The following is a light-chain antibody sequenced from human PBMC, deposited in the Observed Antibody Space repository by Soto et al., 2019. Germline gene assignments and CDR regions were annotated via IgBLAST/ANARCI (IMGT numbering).Light chain of an antibody. J-gene: IGLJ2*01. CDR2: DVS. V-gene: IGLV2-14*01. CDR1: SSDVGGYNY. CDR3: SAWDDSLNGVV. Sequence: QSALTQPASVSGSPGQSITISCTGTSSDVGGYNYVSWYQQHPGKAPKLMIYDVSNRPSGVSNRFSGSKSGTSATLAISGLQSEDEADYYCSAWDDSLNGVVIGGGTKLTVL.